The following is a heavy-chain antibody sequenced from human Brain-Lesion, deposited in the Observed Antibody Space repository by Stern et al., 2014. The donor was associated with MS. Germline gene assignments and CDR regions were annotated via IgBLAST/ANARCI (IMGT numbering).Heavy chain of an antibody. Sequence: VQLLESGGDLVKPGRSLRLSCAAFGFTFDDYDMHWVRQAPGKGLEWVAGISWNSGTIGYAESVKGRFTTSRDNAYSSLYLQMNSLRPEDTALYYCARDITGSSAYFAYWGQGTLVTVSS. J-gene: IGHJ4*02. CDR2: ISWNSGTI. V-gene: IGHV3-9*01. D-gene: IGHD1-14*01. CDR1: GFTFDDYD. CDR3: ARDITGSSAYFAY.